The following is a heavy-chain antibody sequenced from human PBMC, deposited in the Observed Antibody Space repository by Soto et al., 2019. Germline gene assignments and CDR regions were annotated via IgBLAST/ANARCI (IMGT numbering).Heavy chain of an antibody. CDR3: ARSTRIAVAAGWFDP. D-gene: IGHD6-19*01. CDR1: GGSVSSGSYY. J-gene: IGHJ5*02. CDR2: IYYSGST. V-gene: IGHV4-61*01. Sequence: QVQLQESGPGLVKPSETLSLTCTVSGGSVSSGSYYWSWIRQPPGKGLEWIGYIYYSGSTNYNPSLKSRVTISVDTSKNQFSLKLSSVTAADTAVYYCARSTRIAVAAGWFDPWGKGTLVTVSS.